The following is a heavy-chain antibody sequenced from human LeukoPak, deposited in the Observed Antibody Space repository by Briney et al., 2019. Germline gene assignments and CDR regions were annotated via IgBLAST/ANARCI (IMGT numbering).Heavy chain of an antibody. J-gene: IGHJ6*03. V-gene: IGHV1-69*13. CDR2: IIPISGAA. CDR1: GGTFSSYA. Sequence: SVKVSCKASGGTFSSYAISWVRQAPGQGLEWMGGIIPISGAAEYAQKFQGRVTITADEPTTTAYMELTSLTSDGTAVYYCARETGTVPFHNVLTGRQDFYYYYIDVWGKGTTVTVSS. D-gene: IGHD3-9*01. CDR3: ARETGTVPFHNVLTGRQDFYYYYIDV.